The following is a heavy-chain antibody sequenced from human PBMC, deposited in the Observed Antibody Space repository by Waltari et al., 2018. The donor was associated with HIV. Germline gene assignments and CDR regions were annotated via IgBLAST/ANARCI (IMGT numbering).Heavy chain of an antibody. CDR2: IYRSGTT. D-gene: IGHD3-22*01. CDR1: ASSIRSGYY. J-gene: IGHJ3*02. Sequence: QVQLQESGPGVVKPSETLSLTCTVSASSIRSGYYWGWIRQSPGKGLEWLGSIYRSGTTYYNPSLKSRVTISVNMSKNQFSLKLTSMTAADTALYYCARDQDYYDSSGYTCYAFDMWGPGTMVTVSS. V-gene: IGHV4-38-2*02. CDR3: ARDQDYYDSSGYTCYAFDM.